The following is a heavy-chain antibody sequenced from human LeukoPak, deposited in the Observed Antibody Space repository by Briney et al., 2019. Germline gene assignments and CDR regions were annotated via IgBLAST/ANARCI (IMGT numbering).Heavy chain of an antibody. CDR1: GFTFSSYS. V-gene: IGHV3-21*01. J-gene: IGHJ6*03. D-gene: IGHD1-26*01. Sequence: GGSLRLSCAASGFTFSSYSMNWVRQAPGKGLEWVSSISSSSSYIYYADSVKGRFTISRDNAKNSLYLQMNSLRAEDTAVYYCARVGFSYTYYYYMDVWGKGTTVTVSS. CDR3: ARVGFSYTYYYYMDV. CDR2: ISSSSSYI.